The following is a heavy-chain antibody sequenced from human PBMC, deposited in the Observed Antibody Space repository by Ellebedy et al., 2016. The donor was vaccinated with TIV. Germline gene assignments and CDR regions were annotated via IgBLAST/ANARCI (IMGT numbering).Heavy chain of an antibody. CDR2: ISYDGSNK. CDR3: ARDYISQSGRIAARRGAYFDY. D-gene: IGHD6-13*01. Sequence: GESLKISXAASGFTFSSYAMHWVRQAPGKGLEWVAVISYDGSNKYYADSVKGRFTISRDNSKNTLYLQMNSLRAEDTAVYYCARDYISQSGRIAARRGAYFDYWGQGTLVTVSS. V-gene: IGHV3-30-3*01. CDR1: GFTFSSYA. J-gene: IGHJ4*02.